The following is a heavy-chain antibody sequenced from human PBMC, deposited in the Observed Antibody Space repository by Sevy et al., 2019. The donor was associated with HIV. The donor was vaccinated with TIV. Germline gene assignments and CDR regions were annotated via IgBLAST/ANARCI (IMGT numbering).Heavy chain of an antibody. CDR2: INPSGGST. J-gene: IGHJ4*02. Sequence: ASVKVSCKASGYTFTSYYMHWVRQAPGQGLEWMGIINPSGGSTSYPQKFQGRVTMTRDTSTSTVYMELSSLRSEDTAVYYCAREVAHDSSGCYRRGGGGFDYWGQGTLVTVSS. CDR3: AREVAHDSSGCYRRGGGGFDY. V-gene: IGHV1-46*01. D-gene: IGHD3-22*01. CDR1: GYTFTSYY.